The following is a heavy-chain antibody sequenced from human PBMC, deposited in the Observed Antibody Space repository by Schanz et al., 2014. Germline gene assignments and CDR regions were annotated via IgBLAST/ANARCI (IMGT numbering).Heavy chain of an antibody. CDR1: GFTFSSYG. CDR3: ARGRARQLVHWFDP. J-gene: IGHJ5*02. D-gene: IGHD6-13*01. Sequence: EGQLLESGGGLVQPGGSLRLSCAASGFTFSSYGMSWVCQAPGKGLEWVSGISSSGSTYYADSVKGRFTISRDNSKNTRYLQMNSLRAEDTAVYYCARGRARQLVHWFDPWGQGTLVTVSS. CDR2: ISSSGST. V-gene: IGHV3-23*01.